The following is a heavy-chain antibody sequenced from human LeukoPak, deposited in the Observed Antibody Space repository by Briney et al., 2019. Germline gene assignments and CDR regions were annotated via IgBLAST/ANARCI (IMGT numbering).Heavy chain of an antibody. V-gene: IGHV3-74*03. J-gene: IGHJ4*02. D-gene: IGHD6-19*01. CDR3: AREPLGAGQYYFDS. CDR2: ITGDGTTT. CDR1: GFTFSAYW. Sequence: GGSLRLSCAASGFTFSAYWMHWVRQAPGKGLVKVSRITGDGTTTKDADSVTGRFTISRDNAKNTLYLQMNSLRAEDTAVYFCAREPLGAGQYYFDSWGQGTLVTVSS.